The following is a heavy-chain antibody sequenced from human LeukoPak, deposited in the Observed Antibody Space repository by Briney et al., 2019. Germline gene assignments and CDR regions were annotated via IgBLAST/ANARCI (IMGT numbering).Heavy chain of an antibody. CDR1: GFTFSDSY. D-gene: IGHD3-22*01. Sequence: PGGSLRLSCAASGFTFSDSYMSWIRQAPGNGLEWVSYISSSRSTIYYADSVKGRFTISRDNAKNSLYLQMNSLRAEDTAVYYCARDGYDSSGYYTYWGQGTLVTVSS. J-gene: IGHJ4*02. CDR3: ARDGYDSSGYYTY. V-gene: IGHV3-11*04. CDR2: ISSSRSTI.